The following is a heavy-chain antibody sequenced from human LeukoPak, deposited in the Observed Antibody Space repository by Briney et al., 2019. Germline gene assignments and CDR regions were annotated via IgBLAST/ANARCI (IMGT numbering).Heavy chain of an antibody. CDR3: ARVMGGFDAFDI. J-gene: IGHJ3*02. CDR2: IYHSGST. V-gene: IGHV4-30-2*01. D-gene: IGHD3-16*01. Sequence: PSQTLSLTCAVSGGSISRGGYSWSWIRQPPGKGLEWIGYIYHSGSTYYNPSLKSRVTISVDRSKDQFSLKLSSVTAADTAVYYCARVMGGFDAFDIWGQGTMVTVSS. CDR1: GGSISRGGYS.